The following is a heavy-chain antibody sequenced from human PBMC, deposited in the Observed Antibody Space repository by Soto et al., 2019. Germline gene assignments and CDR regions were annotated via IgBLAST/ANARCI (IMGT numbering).Heavy chain of an antibody. V-gene: IGHV3-30*18. CDR2: ISYDGSNK. CDR3: AKDLFVDYYDSSGPFDY. CDR1: EFTFSSYG. J-gene: IGHJ4*02. D-gene: IGHD3-22*01. Sequence: GGSLRLSCAASEFTFSSYGLHWVRQAPGKGLEWVAVISYDGSNKYYADSVKGRFTISRDNSKNTLYLQMNSLRAEDTAVYYCAKDLFVDYYDSSGPFDYWGQGALVTVSS.